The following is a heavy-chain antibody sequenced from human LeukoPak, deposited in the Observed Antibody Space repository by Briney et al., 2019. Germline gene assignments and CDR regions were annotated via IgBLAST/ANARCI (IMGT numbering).Heavy chain of an antibody. Sequence: PGGSLRLSCAASGFTFSNAWMSWVRQAPGKGLEWVGRIKSKTDGGTTDYAAPVKGRFTISRDDSKNTLYLQMNSLKTEDTAVYYCTTEAIAVAGTFDYWGQGTLVTVSS. D-gene: IGHD6-19*01. J-gene: IGHJ4*02. CDR2: IKSKTDGGTT. CDR3: TTEAIAVAGTFDY. CDR1: GFTFSNAW. V-gene: IGHV3-15*01.